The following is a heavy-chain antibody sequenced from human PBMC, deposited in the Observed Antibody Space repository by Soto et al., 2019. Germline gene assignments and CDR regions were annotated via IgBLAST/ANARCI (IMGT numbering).Heavy chain of an antibody. CDR3: ARIGDSEWSLGYYYGMDV. Sequence: EVQLLESGGGSVQPGGSLRLTCDTSGFTLSNYAMSWVRQAPGQGLEWVSGISGSGGDTYYADSVKGRFSISKDPSKTAMYLEMDSLRAEDTATYYCARIGDSEWSLGYYYGMDVWGQGTTVIVSS. J-gene: IGHJ6*02. CDR2: ISGSGGDT. V-gene: IGHV3-23*01. CDR1: GFTLSNYA. D-gene: IGHD3-3*01.